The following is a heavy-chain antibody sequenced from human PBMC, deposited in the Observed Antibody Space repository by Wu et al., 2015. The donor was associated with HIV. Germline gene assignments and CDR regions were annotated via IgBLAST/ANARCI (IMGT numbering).Heavy chain of an antibody. CDR2: ISTYNGNT. Sequence: QVQLVQSGAEVKKPGSSVKVSCKASGGTFSSYAISWVRQAPGHGLEWMGWISTYNGNTNYAQKLQGRVTMTTDTSTSTVYMELRSLRSDDTAVYYCARPTITGVDVWGQGTTVTVSS. V-gene: IGHV1-18*01. CDR1: GGTFSSYA. J-gene: IGHJ6*02. CDR3: ARPTITGVDV. D-gene: IGHD1-20*01.